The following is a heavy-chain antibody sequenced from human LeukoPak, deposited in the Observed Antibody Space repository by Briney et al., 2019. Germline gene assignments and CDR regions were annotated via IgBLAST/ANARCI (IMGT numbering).Heavy chain of an antibody. CDR1: GDNYKSYN. D-gene: IGHD1-26*01. J-gene: IGHJ4*02. CDR3: ASQWGREPYFDD. CDR2: INPSGGTT. Sequence: ASVKVSCKASGDNYKSYNIHWVRQAPGLGLEWMGIINPSGGTTTYAQKFQGRVSMTTDTSTTIIYIELRRLGADDTAVFYCASQWGREPYFDDWGQGTLVTVSP. V-gene: IGHV1-46*02.